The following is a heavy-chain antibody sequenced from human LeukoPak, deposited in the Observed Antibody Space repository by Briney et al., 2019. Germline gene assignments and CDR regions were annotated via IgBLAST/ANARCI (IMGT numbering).Heavy chain of an antibody. D-gene: IGHD2-15*01. CDR2: IFYGNA. CDR3: ARDSTCRKTTCYPPESYYLDH. Sequence: SQTLSLTCIVSGGSITSGPYYWSWLRQHPGKGLECIAYIFYGNAYYNPSFKSRATILLYRSQNQISLRLSSLSASDTAVYYCARDSTCRKTTCYPPESYYLDHWGKGTTVTVSS. V-gene: IGHV4-31*03. CDR1: GGSITSGPYY. J-gene: IGHJ6*03.